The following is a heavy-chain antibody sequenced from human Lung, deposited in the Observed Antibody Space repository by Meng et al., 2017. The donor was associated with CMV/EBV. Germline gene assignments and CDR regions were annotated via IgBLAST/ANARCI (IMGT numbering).Heavy chain of an antibody. V-gene: IGHV4-59*01. J-gene: IGHJ3*02. Sequence: GSLRLSCTVSGGSISSYYWTWIRQPPGKGLEWIGSIYYSGSTNYNPSLKIRVTMSVDPSRKQFSLKLSSVLPADTAVYYCASSAYGGKFTDAFDIWGQGTMVXVSS. CDR1: GGSISSYY. D-gene: IGHD4-23*01. CDR3: ASSAYGGKFTDAFDI. CDR2: IYYSGST.